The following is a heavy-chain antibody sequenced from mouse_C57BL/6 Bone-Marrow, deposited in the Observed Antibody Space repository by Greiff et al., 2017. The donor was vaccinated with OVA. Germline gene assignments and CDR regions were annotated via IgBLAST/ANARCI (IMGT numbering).Heavy chain of an antibody. Sequence: EVQLQQSGTVLARPGASVKMSCKTSGYTFTSYWMHWVKQRPGQGLEWIGAIYPGNSDTSYNQKFKGKAKLTAVTSASTAYMELSSLINEDSAVYYCTLYYGSSSFDYWGQGTTLTVSS. CDR3: TLYYGSSSFDY. CDR1: GYTFTSYW. CDR2: IYPGNSDT. J-gene: IGHJ2*01. D-gene: IGHD1-1*01. V-gene: IGHV1-5*01.